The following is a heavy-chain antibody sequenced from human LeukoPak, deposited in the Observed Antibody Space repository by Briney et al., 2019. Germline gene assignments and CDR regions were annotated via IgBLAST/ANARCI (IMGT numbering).Heavy chain of an antibody. CDR3: ARDRGFWSGYFDY. J-gene: IGHJ4*02. D-gene: IGHD3-3*01. CDR1: GFTFSSNY. V-gene: IGHV3-66*02. Sequence: GGSLRLSCAASGFTFSSNYMSWVRQAPGKGLEWVSVIYSGGSTYYADSVKGRFTISRDNSKNTLYLQMNSLRAEDTAVYYCARDRGFWSGYFDYWGQGTLVTVSS. CDR2: IYSGGST.